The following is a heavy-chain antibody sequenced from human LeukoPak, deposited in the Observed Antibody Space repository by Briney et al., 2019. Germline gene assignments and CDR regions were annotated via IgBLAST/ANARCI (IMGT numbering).Heavy chain of an antibody. V-gene: IGHV3-30*18. D-gene: IGHD4-17*01. J-gene: IGHJ4*02. CDR1: GFTFSSYG. CDR3: AKDGDYAKYYFDY. Sequence: GGSLRLSCAASGFTFSSYGMHWVRQAPGKGLEWVAVISYDGSNKYYADSVKGRFTISRDNSKNTLYLQMNSLRAEDTAVYYCAKDGDYAKYYFDYWGQGTLVTVSS. CDR2: ISYDGSNK.